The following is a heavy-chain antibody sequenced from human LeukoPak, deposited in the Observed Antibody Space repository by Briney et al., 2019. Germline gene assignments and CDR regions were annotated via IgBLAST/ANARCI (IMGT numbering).Heavy chain of an antibody. Sequence: SETLSLTCAVYGGSFSGYYWSWIRQPPGKGLEWIGEINHSGSTNYNPSLKSRVTISVDTSRNQFSLKLSSVTAADTAVYYCARGILWWRSHRNWFDPWGQGTLVTVSS. J-gene: IGHJ5*02. CDR2: INHSGST. CDR3: ARGILWWRSHRNWFDP. CDR1: GGSFSGYY. V-gene: IGHV4-34*01. D-gene: IGHD2-21*01.